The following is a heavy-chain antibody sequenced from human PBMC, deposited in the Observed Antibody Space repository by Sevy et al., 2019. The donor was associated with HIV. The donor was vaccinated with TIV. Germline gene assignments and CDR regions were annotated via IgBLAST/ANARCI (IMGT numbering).Heavy chain of an antibody. J-gene: IGHJ6*02. V-gene: IGHV4-31*03. CDR2: IYYSGST. Sequence: SDSLSLTCTVSGGSISSGGYYWSWIRQHPGKGLEWIGYIYYSGSTYYNPSLKSRVTISVDTSKNQFSLKLSSVTAADTAVYYCASAIGYCTNGVCSGQGYYYYGMDVWGQGTTVTVSS. D-gene: IGHD2-8*01. CDR3: ASAIGYCTNGVCSGQGYYYYGMDV. CDR1: GGSISSGGYY.